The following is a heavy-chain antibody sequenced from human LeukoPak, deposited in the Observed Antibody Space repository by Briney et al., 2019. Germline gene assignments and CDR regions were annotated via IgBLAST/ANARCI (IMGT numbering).Heavy chain of an antibody. CDR3: ARTRPSTMVRGVMINWFDP. D-gene: IGHD3-10*01. CDR2: IHYTGSP. V-gene: IGHV4-59*12. J-gene: IGHJ5*02. CDR1: GGSISGYY. Sequence: SETLSLTCTVSGGSISGYYWSWIRQPPGEALEWIGYIHYTGSPNYNPSLKSRVTISVDTSKNQFSLKLSSVTAADTAVYYCARTRPSTMVRGVMINWFDPWGQGTLVTVSS.